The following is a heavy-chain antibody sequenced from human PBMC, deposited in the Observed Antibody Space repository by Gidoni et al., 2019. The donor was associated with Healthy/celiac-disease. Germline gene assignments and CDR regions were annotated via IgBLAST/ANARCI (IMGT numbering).Heavy chain of an antibody. J-gene: IGHJ5*02. V-gene: IGHV1-2*02. Sequence: QVQLVQSGAEVKKPGASVKVSCKASGYTFTGYYRHWVRQAPGQGLEWMGWIKPNSGGTNYAQKFQGRVTMTRDTSSSTAYMELSRLRSDDTAVYYCAREYGAGSYYKEYNWFDPWGQGTLVTVSS. CDR1: GYTFTGYY. CDR3: AREYGAGSYYKEYNWFDP. CDR2: IKPNSGGT. D-gene: IGHD3-10*01.